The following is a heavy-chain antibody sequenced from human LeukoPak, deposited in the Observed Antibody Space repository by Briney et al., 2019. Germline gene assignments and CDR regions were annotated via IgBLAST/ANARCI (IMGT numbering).Heavy chain of an antibody. V-gene: IGHV1-2*02. CDR2: INTNSGGT. D-gene: IGHD2-2*01. CDR3: ARDYSTYCSSTSCQTAHDI. J-gene: IGHJ3*02. Sequence: ASVKVSCKASGYTFTGYYMHWVRQALGQGLEWMGWINTNSGGTNYAQKVQGRVTMTRDTSISTAYMELSRLRSDDTAVYYCARDYSTYCSSTSCQTAHDIWGQGTMVTVSS. CDR1: GYTFTGYY.